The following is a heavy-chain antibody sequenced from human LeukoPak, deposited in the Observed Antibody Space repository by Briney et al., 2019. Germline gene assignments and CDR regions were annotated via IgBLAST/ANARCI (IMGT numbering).Heavy chain of an antibody. D-gene: IGHD1-1*01. V-gene: IGHV4-34*01. J-gene: IGHJ4*02. CDR3: ARGYTTTDPHFDY. CDR2: INHSGST. Sequence: PSETLSLTCAVYGGSFSGYYWSWIRQPPGKGLEWIGEINHSGSTNYNPSLKSRVTISVDTSKNQFSLKLSSVTAADTAVYYCARGYTTTDPHFDYWGQGTLVTVSS. CDR1: GGSFSGYY.